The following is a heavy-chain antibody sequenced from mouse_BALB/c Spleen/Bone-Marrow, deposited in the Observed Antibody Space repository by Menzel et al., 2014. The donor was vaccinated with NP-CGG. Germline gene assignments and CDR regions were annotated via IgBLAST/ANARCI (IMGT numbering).Heavy chain of an antibody. CDR3: ARKHYYSGFVY. CDR1: GFTFSSFG. V-gene: IGHV5-17*02. Sequence: EVKVVESGGGLVQPGGSRKLSCAASGFTFSSFGMHWVRQAPEKGLEWVAYISSGSSTIYYADTVKGRFTISRDNPKNTLFLQMTSLRSEDTAMYYCARKHYYSGFVYWGQGTLVTVSA. CDR2: ISSGSSTI. D-gene: IGHD1-1*01. J-gene: IGHJ3*01.